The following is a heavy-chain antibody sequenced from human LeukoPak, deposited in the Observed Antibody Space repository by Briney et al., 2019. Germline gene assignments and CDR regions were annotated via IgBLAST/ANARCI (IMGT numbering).Heavy chain of an antibody. D-gene: IGHD2-15*01. J-gene: IGHJ4*02. CDR2: IKKDGSEK. V-gene: IGHV3-7*03. Sequence: GGSLRLSCAASGFTFSTYWMSWVRQAPGKGLEWVANIKKDGSEKYYMDSVKGRFTISRDNAENSVYLQMNSLRAEDTAVYFCAREGVHCGGGSCLKAYWGQGTQVTVSS. CDR3: AREGVHCGGGSCLKAY. CDR1: GFTFSTYW.